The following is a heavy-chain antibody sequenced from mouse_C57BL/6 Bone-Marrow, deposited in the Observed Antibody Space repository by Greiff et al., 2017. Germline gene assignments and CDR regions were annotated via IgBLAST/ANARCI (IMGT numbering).Heavy chain of an antibody. V-gene: IGHV5-6*01. Sequence: EVQLQESGGDLVKPGGSLKLSCAASGFTFSSYGMSWVRQTPDKRLEWVATISIGGSYTYYPDSVKGRFTISRDNAKDTLYLQMSSLKSEDTAMYYCAGGLGDFDYWGQGTTLTVSS. CDR2: ISIGGSYT. J-gene: IGHJ2*01. CDR1: GFTFSSYG. D-gene: IGHD4-1*01. CDR3: AGGLGDFDY.